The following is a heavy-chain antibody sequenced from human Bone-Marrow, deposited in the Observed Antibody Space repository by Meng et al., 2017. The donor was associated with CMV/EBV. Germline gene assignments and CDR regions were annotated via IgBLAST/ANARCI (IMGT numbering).Heavy chain of an antibody. D-gene: IGHD2-21*02. CDR1: SRNL. CDR2: NYHSRST. V-gene: IGHV4-4*02. CDR3: ARIERRRILKYCGSDCSTTDY. J-gene: IGHJ4*02. Sequence: SRNLGSWGRRAQRKGLEGIGENYHSRSTNDNQTLKSRVTISVDKFKNQCSLKLGSVTAADTAVYYCARIERRRILKYCGSDCSTTDYWGQGTLVTVSS.